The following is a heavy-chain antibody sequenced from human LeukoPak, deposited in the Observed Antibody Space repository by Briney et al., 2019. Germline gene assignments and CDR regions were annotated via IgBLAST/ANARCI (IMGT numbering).Heavy chain of an antibody. CDR3: ARVAARPRRPLETNWFDP. CDR2: IYYSGGT. V-gene: IGHV4-31*03. Sequence: SQTLSLTCTVSGGSISSGGYYWSWIRQHPGKGLEWIGYIYYSGGTYYNPSLKSRVTISVDTSKNQFSLKLSSVTAADTAVYYCARVAARPRRPLETNWFDPWGQGTLVTVSS. CDR1: GGSISSGGYY. J-gene: IGHJ5*02. D-gene: IGHD6-6*01.